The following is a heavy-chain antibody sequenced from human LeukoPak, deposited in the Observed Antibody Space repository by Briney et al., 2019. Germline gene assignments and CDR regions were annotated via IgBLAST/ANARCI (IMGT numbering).Heavy chain of an antibody. CDR1: GGSFSGYY. D-gene: IGHD1-1*01. J-gene: IGHJ4*02. CDR3: ARGPRTGTSSSFDY. Sequence: SETLSLTCAVYGGSFSGYYWSWIRQPPGKWLEWMGEINHSGSTNYNPSLKSRVTISVDTSKNQFSLKLSSVTAADTAVYYCARGPRTGTSSSFDYWGQGTLVTVSS. V-gene: IGHV4-34*01. CDR2: INHSGST.